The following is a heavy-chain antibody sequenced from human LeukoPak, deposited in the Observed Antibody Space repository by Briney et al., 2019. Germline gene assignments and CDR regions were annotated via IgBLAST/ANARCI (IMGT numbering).Heavy chain of an antibody. CDR1: GFTFSSYS. D-gene: IGHD3-3*01. CDR2: ISSSSSYI. J-gene: IGHJ3*02. V-gene: IGHV3-21*04. Sequence: PGGSLRLSCAASGFTFSSYSMNWVRQAPGKGLEWVSSISSSSSYIHYADSVKGRFTISRDNAKNSLYLQMNSLRAEDTALYHCARGFDFGVVINDAFDIWGQGTMVTVSS. CDR3: ARGFDFGVVINDAFDI.